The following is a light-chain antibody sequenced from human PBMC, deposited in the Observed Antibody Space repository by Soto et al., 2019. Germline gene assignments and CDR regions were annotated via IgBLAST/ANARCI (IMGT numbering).Light chain of an antibody. Sequence: EIVLTQSPGTLSLSPGERATLSCRASQIVSTNWLAWYQQKPGQAPILLIYDASRRATGIPDTFSGSGSGTDFTLTTSSLAPEDFAVYYCQQYDSSSTFGQGTKVGIK. V-gene: IGKV3-20*01. J-gene: IGKJ1*01. CDR3: QQYDSSST. CDR2: DAS. CDR1: QIVSTNW.